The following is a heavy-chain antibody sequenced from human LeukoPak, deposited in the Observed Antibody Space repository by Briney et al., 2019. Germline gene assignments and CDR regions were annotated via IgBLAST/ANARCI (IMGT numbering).Heavy chain of an antibody. Sequence: SETLSLTCTVSGGSISSYCWSWIRQPPGKGLEWIGYIYYSGSTNYDPPLKSRVTISVDTSKNQFSLKLSSVTAADTAVYYCARFGSGSYYENAFDIWGQGTMVTVSS. J-gene: IGHJ3*02. D-gene: IGHD3-10*01. CDR2: IYYSGST. V-gene: IGHV4-59*01. CDR1: GGSISSYC. CDR3: ARFGSGSYYENAFDI.